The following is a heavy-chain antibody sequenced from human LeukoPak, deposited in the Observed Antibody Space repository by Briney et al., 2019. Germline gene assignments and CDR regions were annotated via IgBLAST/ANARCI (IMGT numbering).Heavy chain of an antibody. D-gene: IGHD3-22*01. CDR2: ISVYSDNT. Sequence: ASVKVSCKASGYTFSNYGISWVRQAPGQGLEWMGWISVYSDNTNYAQKLQGRVTMTTDTSASTAYMELRSLRSDDTAVYYCARYYYDSSGYYGGDWFDPWGQGTLVTVSS. CDR1: GYTFSNYG. J-gene: IGHJ5*02. V-gene: IGHV1-18*01. CDR3: ARYYYDSSGYYGGDWFDP.